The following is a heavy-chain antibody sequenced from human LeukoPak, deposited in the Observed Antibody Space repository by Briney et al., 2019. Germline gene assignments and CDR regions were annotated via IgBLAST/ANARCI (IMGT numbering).Heavy chain of an antibody. CDR1: GYTFTGYY. J-gene: IGHJ4*02. Sequence: GASVRVSCKASGYTFTGYYMHWVRQAPGQGLEWMGWINPNSGGTNYAQKFQGRVTMTRDTSISTAYVELSRLRSDDTAVYYCARADEWLRFFDYWGQGTLVTVSS. CDR2: INPNSGGT. CDR3: ARADEWLRFFDY. D-gene: IGHD5-12*01. V-gene: IGHV1-2*02.